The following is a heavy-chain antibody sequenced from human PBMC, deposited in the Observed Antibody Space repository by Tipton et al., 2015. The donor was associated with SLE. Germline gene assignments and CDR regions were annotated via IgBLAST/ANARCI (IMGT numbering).Heavy chain of an antibody. D-gene: IGHD3-10*01. V-gene: IGHV4-39*07. CDR2: IYYSGST. CDR3: AGYVITMVQGGNY. CDR1: GGSISSSSYY. J-gene: IGHJ4*02. Sequence: LRLSCTVSGGSISSSSYYWGWIRQPPGKGLEWIGSIYYSGSTYYNPSLKSRVTISVDTSKNPFSLKLSSVTAADTAVYYCAGYVITMVQGGNYWGQGTLVTVSS.